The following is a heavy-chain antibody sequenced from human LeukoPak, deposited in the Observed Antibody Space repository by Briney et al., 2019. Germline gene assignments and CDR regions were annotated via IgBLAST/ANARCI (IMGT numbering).Heavy chain of an antibody. Sequence: GGSLRLSCAASGFTFSSYGMHWVRQAPGKGLEWVAVISYDGSNKYYADSVKGRFTISRDNSKNTLYLQMNGLRAEDTAVYYCAKPGYSGYGAPFDYWGQGTLVTVSS. CDR3: AKPGYSGYGAPFDY. CDR1: GFTFSSYG. CDR2: ISYDGSNK. V-gene: IGHV3-30*18. D-gene: IGHD5-12*01. J-gene: IGHJ4*02.